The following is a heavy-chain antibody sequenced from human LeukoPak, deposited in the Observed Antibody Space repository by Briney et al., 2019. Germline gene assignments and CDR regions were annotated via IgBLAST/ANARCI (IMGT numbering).Heavy chain of an antibody. D-gene: IGHD5-18*01. CDR3: ARDSPLGTAMAGYFDL. V-gene: IGHV4-4*07. CDR1: GGSISSYY. J-gene: IGHJ2*01. Sequence: KPSETLSLTCTVSGGSISSYYWSWIRQPAGKGLEWIGRIYTSGSTNYNPSLKSRVTMSVDTSKNQFSLKLSSVTAADTAVYYCARDSPLGTAMAGYFDLWGRGTLVTVSS. CDR2: IYTSGST.